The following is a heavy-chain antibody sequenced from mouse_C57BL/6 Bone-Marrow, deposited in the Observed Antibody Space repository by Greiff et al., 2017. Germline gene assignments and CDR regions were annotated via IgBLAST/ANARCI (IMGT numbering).Heavy chain of an antibody. D-gene: IGHD2-3*01. V-gene: IGHV5-17*01. CDR1: GFTFSDYG. CDR3: ARPIYDCYYEVYYAMDY. CDR2: ISSGSSTI. J-gene: IGHJ4*01. Sequence: DVQLVESGGGLVKPGGSLKLSCAASGFTFSDYGMHWVRQAPEKGLEWVAYISSGSSTIYYADTVKGRFTISRDNAKNTLFLQMTSLRSEDTAMYYCARPIYDCYYEVYYAMDYWGQGTSVTVSS.